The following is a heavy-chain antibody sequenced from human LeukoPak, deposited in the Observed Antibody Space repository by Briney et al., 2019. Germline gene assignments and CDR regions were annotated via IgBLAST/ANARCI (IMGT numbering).Heavy chain of an antibody. D-gene: IGHD3-22*01. J-gene: IGHJ3*02. CDR3: AKGLVVVITHPFDI. CDR2: ISWKSGSI. V-gene: IGHV3-9*01. CDR1: GFTFDDYA. Sequence: GGSLRLSCAASGFTFDDYAMHWVRHAPGKGLEWVSGISWKSGSIAYTDSVQGRFTISRDNAKNSLYLHMNSLRPEDTALYYCAKGLVVVITHPFDIWGQGTMVTVSS.